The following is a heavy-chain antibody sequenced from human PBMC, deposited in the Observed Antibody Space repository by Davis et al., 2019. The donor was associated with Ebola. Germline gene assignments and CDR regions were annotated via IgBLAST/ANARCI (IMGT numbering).Heavy chain of an antibody. J-gene: IGHJ2*01. CDR3: ARVEGDGILFDSWYFDL. D-gene: IGHD2-15*01. V-gene: IGHV4-30-4*01. Sequence: MPSETLSLTCTLSGGSISSDVYYWNWVRQPPGKGLKWIGYIYYSGSTYYNPSLKSRVSISVDTSNNQFSLKLSSVSAADTAVYYCARVEGDGILFDSWYFDLWGRGTLVTVSS. CDR1: GGSISSDVYY. CDR2: IYYSGST.